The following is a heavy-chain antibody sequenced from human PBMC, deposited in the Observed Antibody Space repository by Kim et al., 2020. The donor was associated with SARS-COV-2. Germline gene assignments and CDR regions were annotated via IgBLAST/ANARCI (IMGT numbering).Heavy chain of an antibody. D-gene: IGHD6-13*01. J-gene: IGHJ4*02. CDR1: GGSISSSSYY. CDR2: IYYSGST. CDR3: ARHGIAAAGSDY. Sequence: SETLSLTCTVSGGSISSSSYYWGWIRQPPGKGLEWIGSIYYSGSTYYNPSLKSRVTISVDTSKNQFSLKLSSVTAADTAVYYCARHGIAAAGSDYWGQG. V-gene: IGHV4-39*01.